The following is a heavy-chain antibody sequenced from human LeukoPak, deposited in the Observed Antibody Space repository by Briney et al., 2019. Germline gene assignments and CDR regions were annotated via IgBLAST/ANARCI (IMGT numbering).Heavy chain of an antibody. D-gene: IGHD4-23*01. CDR1: GFTFTSYS. Sequence: GGSLRLSCAASGFTFTSYSMNCVRQAPGKGLEWVSSISSSSSYIYYADSVKGRFTISRDNAKNTLYLQMNSLRVEDTAVYYCARGRPHGNDYWGQGTLVTVSS. J-gene: IGHJ4*02. CDR2: ISSSSSYI. CDR3: ARGRPHGNDY. V-gene: IGHV3-21*01.